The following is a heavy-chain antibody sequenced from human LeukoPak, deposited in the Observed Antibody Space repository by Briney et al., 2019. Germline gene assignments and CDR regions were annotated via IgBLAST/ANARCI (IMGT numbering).Heavy chain of an antibody. Sequence: ASVKVSCKASGYTFTSYGISWVRQATGQGLEWMGWMNPNSGNTGYAQKFQGRVTMTRNTSISTAYMELSSLRSEDTAVYYCARSCSGGSCNYNWFDPWGQGTLVTVSS. D-gene: IGHD2-15*01. V-gene: IGHV1-8*02. CDR1: GYTFTSYG. CDR3: ARSCSGGSCNYNWFDP. CDR2: MNPNSGNT. J-gene: IGHJ5*02.